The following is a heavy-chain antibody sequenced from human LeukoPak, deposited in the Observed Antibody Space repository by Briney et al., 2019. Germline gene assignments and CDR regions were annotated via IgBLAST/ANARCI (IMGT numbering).Heavy chain of an antibody. V-gene: IGHV3-49*04. CDR2: IRDKANGGTT. D-gene: IGHD2-15*01. CDR1: GFNFGEFV. J-gene: IGHJ4*02. CDR3: SRGFAAD. Sequence: HPGGSLRLSCATSGFNFGEFVVSWVRQAPGTGLEWVGFIRDKANGGTTEYAASVEGRFMIARDDSKGLAYLEMNSLKVDDTGTYYCSRGFAADWGQGALVTVSS.